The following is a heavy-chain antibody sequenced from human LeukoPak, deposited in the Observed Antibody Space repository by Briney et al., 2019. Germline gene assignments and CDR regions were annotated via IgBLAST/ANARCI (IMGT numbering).Heavy chain of an antibody. CDR1: GFTFSSYS. V-gene: IGHV3-21*01. D-gene: IGHD3-10*01. CDR3: ARDPGSYYKSSLVPY. CDR2: ISSSNNFI. Sequence: GGSLRLSCAASGFTFSSYSMNWVRQAPGKGLEWVSSISSSNNFIYYADSVKGRFTISRDNAKNSLYLQMNSLRAEDTAVYYCARDPGSYYKSSLVPYWGQGTLVTVSS. J-gene: IGHJ4*02.